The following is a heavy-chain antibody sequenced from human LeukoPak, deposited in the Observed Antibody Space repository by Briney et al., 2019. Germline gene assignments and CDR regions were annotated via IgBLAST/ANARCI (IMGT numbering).Heavy chain of an antibody. V-gene: IGHV3-72*01. D-gene: IGHD4-23*01. J-gene: IGHJ6*03. CDR2: TRNKANSYTT. Sequence: PGGSLRLSCAAPGFTFSDHYLDWVRQAPGKGLEWVGRTRNKANSYTTQYAASVKGRFTISRDDSKNSLHLQMNSLKTEDTAVYYCAREIPNSYYYYYYMDVWGKGTTVTVSS. CDR3: AREIPNSYYYYYYMDV. CDR1: GFTFSDHY.